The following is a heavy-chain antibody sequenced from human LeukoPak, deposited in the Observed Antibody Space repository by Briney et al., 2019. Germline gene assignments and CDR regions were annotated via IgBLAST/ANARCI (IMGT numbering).Heavy chain of an antibody. Sequence: GASVKVSCKASGGTFSSYAISWVRQAPGQGLEWMGGIIPIFGTANYAQKFQGRVTITADESTSTAYMELSSLRSEDTAVYYCAISGQNWNYRDYWGQGTLVTVSS. CDR1: GGTFSSYA. CDR3: AISGQNWNYRDY. V-gene: IGHV1-69*13. CDR2: IIPIFGTA. J-gene: IGHJ4*02. D-gene: IGHD1-7*01.